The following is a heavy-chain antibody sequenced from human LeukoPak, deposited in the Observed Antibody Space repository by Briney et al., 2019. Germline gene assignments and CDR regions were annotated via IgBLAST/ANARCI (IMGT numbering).Heavy chain of an antibody. CDR2: INAGNGNT. J-gene: IGHJ5*02. D-gene: IGHD3-10*01. Sequence: ASVKVSCKASGYTFTSYAMHWVRQAPGQRLERMGWINAGNGNTKYSQKFQGRVTITRDTSASTAYMELSSLRSEDTAVYYCARENGSGSYYNRRYNWFDPWGQGTLVTVSS. CDR1: GYTFTSYA. V-gene: IGHV1-3*01. CDR3: ARENGSGSYYNRRYNWFDP.